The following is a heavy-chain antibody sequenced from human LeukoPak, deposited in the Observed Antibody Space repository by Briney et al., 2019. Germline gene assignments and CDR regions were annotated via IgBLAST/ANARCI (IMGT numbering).Heavy chain of an antibody. V-gene: IGHV4-34*01. Sequence: SETLSLTCAVYDGSFSGYYWSWIRQPPGKGLEWIGEINHSGSTNYNPSLKSRVTISVDTSKNQFSLKLSSVTAADTAVYYCGRGSSWRSFDYWGQGTLVTVSS. D-gene: IGHD6-13*01. CDR1: DGSFSGYY. CDR2: INHSGST. J-gene: IGHJ4*02. CDR3: GRGSSWRSFDY.